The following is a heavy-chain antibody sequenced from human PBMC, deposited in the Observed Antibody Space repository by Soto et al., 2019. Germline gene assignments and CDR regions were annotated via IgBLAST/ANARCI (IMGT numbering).Heavy chain of an antibody. CDR1: GFTFSSYS. V-gene: IGHV3-21*01. CDR2: ISSSSSYI. J-gene: IGHJ4*02. Sequence: PGGSLRLSCAASGFTFSSYSMNWVRQAPGKGLEWVSSISSSSSYIYYADSVKGRFTISRDNAKNSLYLQMNSLRAEDTAAYYCARAYYDILTGYSYWTFDYWGQGTLVTVS. CDR3: ARAYYDILTGYSYWTFDY. D-gene: IGHD3-9*01.